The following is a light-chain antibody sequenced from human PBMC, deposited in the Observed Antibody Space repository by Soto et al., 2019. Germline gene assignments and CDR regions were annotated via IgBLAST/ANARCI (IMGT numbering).Light chain of an antibody. Sequence: QSALTQPASVSGSPGQSITISCTGTNSDVGGYNYVSWYQQHPGKAPQLVIYKVTNRPSGVSNRFSGSRSGNTASMTISGLQAEDEADYYCCSYTGSSNYVFGTGTKATVL. J-gene: IGLJ1*01. CDR3: CSYTGSSNYV. V-gene: IGLV2-14*01. CDR1: NSDVGGYNY. CDR2: KVT.